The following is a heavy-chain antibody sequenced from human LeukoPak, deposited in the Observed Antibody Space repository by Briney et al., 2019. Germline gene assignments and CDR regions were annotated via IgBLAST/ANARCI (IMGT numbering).Heavy chain of an antibody. J-gene: IGHJ4*02. D-gene: IGHD6-6*01. CDR3: ARENVDSGSSPSDY. CDR2: ISSWSSYI. V-gene: IGHV3-21*01. CDR1: GFTFSTFT. Sequence: KSGGSLRLSCAASGFTFSTFTMNWVRQAPGKGLEWVSSISSWSSYIDYADPVKGRFTISRDDAKNSVYLQMNSLRVDDTAIYYCARENVDSGSSPSDYWGQGTLVTVSS.